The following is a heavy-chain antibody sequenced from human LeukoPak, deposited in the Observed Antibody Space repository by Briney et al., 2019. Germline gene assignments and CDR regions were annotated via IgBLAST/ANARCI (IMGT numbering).Heavy chain of an antibody. J-gene: IGHJ5*02. CDR3: ARADRLDGSPYLIGP. D-gene: IGHD1-26*01. V-gene: IGHV1-2*02. CDR2: INPNSGGT. Sequence: ASVEVSCKTSGYSFTDYYMHWVRQAPGQGLEWMEWINPNSGGTSTAQKFQGRITMTRDTSITTVYMEVSWLTSDDTAIYYCARADRLDGSPYLIGPWGQGTLVTVSS. CDR1: GYSFTDYY.